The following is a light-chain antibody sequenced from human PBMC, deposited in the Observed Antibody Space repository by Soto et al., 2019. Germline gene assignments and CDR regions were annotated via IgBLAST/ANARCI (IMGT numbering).Light chain of an antibody. CDR3: QHYDSSRT. Sequence: DIQMTQSPSSLSASVGDRVTITCRASQSISSYLNWYQQKPGKAPKLLIYAASSLQSGVPSRFSGSGSGTDFTLTISRLEPEDFAVHYCQHYDSSRTFGQGTKVDIK. CDR1: QSISSY. J-gene: IGKJ1*01. V-gene: IGKV1-39*01. CDR2: AAS.